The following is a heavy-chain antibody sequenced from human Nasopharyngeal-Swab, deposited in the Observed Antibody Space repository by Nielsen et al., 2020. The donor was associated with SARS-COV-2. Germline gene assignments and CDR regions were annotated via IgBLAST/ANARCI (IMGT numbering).Heavy chain of an antibody. Sequence: LSLTCAVSGGSISSGGYSWSWIRQPPGKGLEWIGCIYHSGSTYYNPSLKSRVTISVDRSKNQFSLKLSSVTAADTAVYYCAREEIDTYYFDYWGQGTLVTVSS. J-gene: IGHJ4*02. D-gene: IGHD3-16*01. CDR3: AREEIDTYYFDY. V-gene: IGHV4-30-2*01. CDR1: GGSISSGGYS. CDR2: IYHSGST.